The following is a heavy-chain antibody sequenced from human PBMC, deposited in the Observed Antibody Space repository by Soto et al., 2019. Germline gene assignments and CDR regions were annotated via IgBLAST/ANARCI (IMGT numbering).Heavy chain of an antibody. V-gene: IGHV2-5*02. J-gene: IGHJ6*02. CDR3: SHMESRVASDGLDV. CDR1: GFSLDTSGVG. Sequence: QITLKESGPTLVKPTQTLTLTCTFSGFSLDTSGVGVAWIRQPPGKALEWLTLIYWDDDKRYSPSLRSRLTITKDTSEDRVVLTKTNTDPVDTATYYCSHMESRVASDGLDVWGQGTTVTVSS. CDR2: IYWDDDK. D-gene: IGHD3-3*01.